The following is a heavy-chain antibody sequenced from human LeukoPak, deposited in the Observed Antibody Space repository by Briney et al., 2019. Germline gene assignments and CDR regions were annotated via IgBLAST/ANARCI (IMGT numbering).Heavy chain of an antibody. CDR1: GITFSGSV. D-gene: IGHD3/OR15-3a*01. CDR2: IRSQANSYAT. Sequence: GGSLKLSCAASGITFSGSVMHWVRQASGKGLEWVGRIRSQANSYATAYAASVKGRFTISRDDSKNTAYLEMNSLKTEDTAVYYCTRGALDYRDAYDFWGQGTMVTVSS. J-gene: IGHJ3*01. V-gene: IGHV3-73*01. CDR3: TRGALDYRDAYDF.